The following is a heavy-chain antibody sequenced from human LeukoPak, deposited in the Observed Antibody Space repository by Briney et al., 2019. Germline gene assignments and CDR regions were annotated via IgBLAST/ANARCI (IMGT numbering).Heavy chain of an antibody. CDR1: GGSFSGYY. V-gene: IGHV4-34*01. Sequence: SETLSLTCAVYGGSFSGYYWSWIRQPPGKGLEWIGEINHNGSTNYNPSLKSRVTISVDTSKNQFSLKLSSVTAADTAVYYCARADIVVVPAAAYYYGMDVWGQGTTVTVSS. D-gene: IGHD2-2*01. CDR2: INHNGST. J-gene: IGHJ6*02. CDR3: ARADIVVVPAAAYYYGMDV.